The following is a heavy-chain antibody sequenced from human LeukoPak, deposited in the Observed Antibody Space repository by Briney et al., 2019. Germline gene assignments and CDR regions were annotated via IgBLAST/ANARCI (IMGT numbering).Heavy chain of an antibody. V-gene: IGHV1-8*02. J-gene: IGHJ6*03. CDR2: MNPNSGNT. CDR3: ARGRGTCSSTSCRDYYYYYYMDV. Sequence: ASVKVSCKVSGYTFTSYDINWVRQATGQGLEWMGWMNPNSGNTGYAQKFQGRVTMTRNTSISTAYMELSSLRSEDTAVYYCARGRGTCSSTSCRDYYYYYYMDVWGKGTTVTVSS. D-gene: IGHD2-2*01. CDR1: GYTFTSYD.